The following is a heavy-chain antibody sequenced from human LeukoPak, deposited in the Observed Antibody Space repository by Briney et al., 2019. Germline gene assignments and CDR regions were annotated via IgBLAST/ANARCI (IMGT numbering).Heavy chain of an antibody. J-gene: IGHJ4*02. CDR2: IRSKAYGGTT. Sequence: GGSLRLSCTASGFTFGDYAMSWVRQAPGKGLEWVGFIRSKAYGGTTEYAASVKGRFTISRDDSKSIAYLRMNSLKTEDTAVYYCTGSRVRAVAARDYWGQGTLVTVSS. D-gene: IGHD6-19*01. CDR1: GFTFGDYA. CDR3: TGSRVRAVAARDY. V-gene: IGHV3-49*04.